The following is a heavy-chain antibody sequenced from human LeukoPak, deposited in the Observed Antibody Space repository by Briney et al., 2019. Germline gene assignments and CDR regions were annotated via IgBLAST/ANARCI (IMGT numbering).Heavy chain of an antibody. D-gene: IGHD6-19*01. CDR2: INPNSGVT. J-gene: IGHJ4*02. CDR1: GYTFTSYY. CDR3: ARGRIAVAGLNDY. Sequence: ASVKVSCKASGYTFTSYYMHWVRQAPGQGLEWMGWINPNSGVTNYAQKFQGRVTMTRDTSISTAYMELSRLRSDDTAVYYCARGRIAVAGLNDYWGQGTLVTVSS. V-gene: IGHV1-2*02.